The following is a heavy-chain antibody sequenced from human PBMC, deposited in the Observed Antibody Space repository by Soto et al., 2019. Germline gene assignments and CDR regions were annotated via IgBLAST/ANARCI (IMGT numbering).Heavy chain of an antibody. CDR2: ISGSGGST. D-gene: IGHD2-8*01. V-gene: IGHV3-23*01. Sequence: GALRLSCAASGFTFSSYAMSWVRQAPGKGLEWVSAISGSGGSTYYADSVKGRFTISRDNSKNTLYLQMNSLRAEDTAVYYCAKDRGPPNGLWDYWGQGTLVTVSS. J-gene: IGHJ4*02. CDR1: GFTFSSYA. CDR3: AKDRGPPNGLWDY.